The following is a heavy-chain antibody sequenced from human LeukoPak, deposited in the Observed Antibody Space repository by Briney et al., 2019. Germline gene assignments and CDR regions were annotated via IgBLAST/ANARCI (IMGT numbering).Heavy chain of an antibody. J-gene: IGHJ6*03. V-gene: IGHV1-2*02. CDR1: GYTFTGYY. CDR3: ARGAYYYYYYMDV. CDR2: INPNSGGT. Sequence: GASVKVSCKASGYTFTGYYMHWVRQAPGQGLEWMGWINPNSGGTKYAQKFQGRVTMTRDTSISTAYMELSRLRSDDTAVYYCARGAYYYYYYMDVWGKGTTVTVSS.